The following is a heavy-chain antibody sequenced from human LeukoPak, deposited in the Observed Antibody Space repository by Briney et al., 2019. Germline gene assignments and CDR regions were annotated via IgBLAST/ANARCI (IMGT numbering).Heavy chain of an antibody. CDR3: ARDGYSSSWITDY. D-gene: IGHD6-13*01. CDR2: INPNSGGT. J-gene: IGHJ4*02. Sequence: GASVKVSCKASGYTFTDYYMHWVRQAPGQGLEWMGWINPNSGGTNYAQKFQGRVTMTRDTSISTAYMELSRLRSDDTAVYYCARDGYSSSWITDYWGQGTLVTVSS. CDR1: GYTFTDYY. V-gene: IGHV1-2*02.